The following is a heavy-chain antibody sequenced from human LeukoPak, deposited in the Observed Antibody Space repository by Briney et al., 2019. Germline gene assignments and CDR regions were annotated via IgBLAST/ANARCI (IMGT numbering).Heavy chain of an antibody. D-gene: IGHD2-2*01. CDR2: INHSGST. Sequence: SETLSLTCAVYGGSFSGYYWSWIRQPPGKGLEWIGEINHSGSTNYNPSLKSRVTISVDTSKNQFSLNLSSVTAADTAVYYCARRSAPIYCSYASCYEIDYWGQGTLVTVSS. CDR1: GGSFSGYY. V-gene: IGHV4-34*01. J-gene: IGHJ4*02. CDR3: ARRSAPIYCSYASCYEIDY.